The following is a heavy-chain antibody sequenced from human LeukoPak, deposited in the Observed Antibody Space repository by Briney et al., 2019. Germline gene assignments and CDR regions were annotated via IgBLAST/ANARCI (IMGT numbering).Heavy chain of an antibody. J-gene: IGHJ4*02. Sequence: GGSLRLSCAASGFTFSTYEMHWARQAPGKGLEWVSYMSSTGDIIYYADSVKGRFTISRDNAKNSLYLQMDSLRAEDTAVYYCARDDGGRHTSSLDSWGPGTLVTVSS. CDR1: GFTFSTYE. D-gene: IGHD6-6*01. CDR3: ARDDGGRHTSSLDS. V-gene: IGHV3-48*03. CDR2: MSSTGDII.